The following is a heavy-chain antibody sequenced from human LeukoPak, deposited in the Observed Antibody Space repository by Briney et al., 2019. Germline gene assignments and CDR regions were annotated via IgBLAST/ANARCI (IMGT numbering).Heavy chain of an antibody. D-gene: IGHD2-21*02. CDR2: ISGGGGST. V-gene: IGHV3-23*01. J-gene: IGHJ4*02. CDR1: GFIFTTYA. CDR3: AKGSMHKVTWDY. Sequence: GGSLRLSCAASGFIFTTYAMSWVRQAPGKGLEWVSAISGGGGSTYYADSAKGRFTISRDNSKNTLYLQMNSLRAEDTAVYYCAKGSMHKVTWDYWGQGNLVTVST.